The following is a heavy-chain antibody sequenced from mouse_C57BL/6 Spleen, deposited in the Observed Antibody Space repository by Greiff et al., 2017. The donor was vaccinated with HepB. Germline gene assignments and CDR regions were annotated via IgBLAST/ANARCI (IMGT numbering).Heavy chain of an antibody. CDR3: ARGIGYDAVAY. CDR1: GFTFSDYG. Sequence: EVQRVESGGGLVKPGGSLKLSCAASGFTFSDYGMHWVRQAPEKGLEWVAYISSGSSTIYYADTVKGRFTISRDNAKNTLFLQMTSLRSEDTAMYYCARGIGYDAVAYWGQGTLVTVSA. J-gene: IGHJ3*01. CDR2: ISSGSSTI. V-gene: IGHV5-17*01. D-gene: IGHD2-2*01.